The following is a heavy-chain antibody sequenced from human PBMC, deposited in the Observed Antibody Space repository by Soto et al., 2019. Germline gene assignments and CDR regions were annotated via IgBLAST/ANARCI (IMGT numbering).Heavy chain of an antibody. Sequence: QVQLVQSGAEVKKPGSSVKVSCKASGGTFSSYAISWVRQAPGQGLEWMGGIIPIFGTANYAQKFQGRVTMTADESTSTADMEMRSLRSEATDVYYCARRRQYNWNRTSPGFDYWGQGTLVTVSS. CDR1: GGTFSSYA. CDR3: ARRRQYNWNRTSPGFDY. V-gene: IGHV1-69*01. CDR2: IIPIFGTA. J-gene: IGHJ4*02. D-gene: IGHD1-20*01.